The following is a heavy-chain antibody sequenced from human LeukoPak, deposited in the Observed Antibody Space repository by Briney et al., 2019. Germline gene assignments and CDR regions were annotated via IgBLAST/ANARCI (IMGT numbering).Heavy chain of an antibody. CDR3: ARERVGRGVATLGYGMDV. CDR1: GFSFSSYW. V-gene: IGHV3-74*01. J-gene: IGHJ6*02. CDR2: INTDGRTT. D-gene: IGHD5-12*01. Sequence: GGSLRLSCAASGFSFSSYWMNWVRQAPGKGLVWVAHINTDGRTTTYADSVKGRFTISRDNAKNSLYLQMNSLRAEDTAVYYCARERVGRGVATLGYGMDVWGQGTTVTVSS.